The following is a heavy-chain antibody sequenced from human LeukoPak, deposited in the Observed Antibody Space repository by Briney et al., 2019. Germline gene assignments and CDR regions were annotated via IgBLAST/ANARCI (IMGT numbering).Heavy chain of an antibody. CDR1: GFTFSSYW. CDR3: ARTWGVTFDY. Sequence: PGGSLRLSCAASGFTFSSYWMHWVRQAQGKGLVLVSRINSDGTSTSYADSVKGRFTISRDNAKNTLFLQMNSLIAEDTDVYYCARTWGVTFDYWGQGTVVAVCS. J-gene: IGHJ4*02. D-gene: IGHD3-16*01. CDR2: INSDGTST. V-gene: IGHV3-74*01.